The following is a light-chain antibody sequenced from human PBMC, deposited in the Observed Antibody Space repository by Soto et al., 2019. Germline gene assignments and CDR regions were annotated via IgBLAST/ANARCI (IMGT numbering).Light chain of an antibody. CDR3: QQRSNWPST. Sequence: EIVLTQSPATLSLSPGERATLSCRASQSVSRYLAWYQQKPGQAPRLLIYDASSRATGIPARFSGSGSGTDFTHTITSLEPEDLAVYYCQQRSNWPSTFGGGTKVEI. CDR2: DAS. J-gene: IGKJ4*01. CDR1: QSVSRY. V-gene: IGKV3-11*01.